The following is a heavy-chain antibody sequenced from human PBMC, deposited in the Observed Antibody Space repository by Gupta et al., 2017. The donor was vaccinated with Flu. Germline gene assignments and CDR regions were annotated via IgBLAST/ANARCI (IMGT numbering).Heavy chain of an antibody. CDR1: GFTCSTYW. CDR2: IKQDGSEQ. CDR3: ARDHYDMTGMGWGFYFDF. D-gene: IGHD3-22*01. V-gene: IGHV3-7*04. J-gene: IGHJ4*02. Sequence: EVQLVESGGGLVQPGGSLRLSCAASGFTCSTYWMPWVGQAPGKGLEWVANIKQDGSEQYYVDSVKGRFTISRDNAKNSLYLQMNRLRGEDTAVYYCARDHYDMTGMGWGFYFDFWGQGSLVTVSS.